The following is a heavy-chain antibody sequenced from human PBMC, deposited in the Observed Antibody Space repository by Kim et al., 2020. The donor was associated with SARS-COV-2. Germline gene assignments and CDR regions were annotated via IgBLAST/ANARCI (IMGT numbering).Heavy chain of an antibody. D-gene: IGHD3-3*01. CDR2: ISDDGSNK. CDR1: GFTFSSFA. V-gene: IGHV3-30*04. CDR3: ARDRAAILGFEY. Sequence: GGSLRLSCVASGFTFSSFAMHWVRQAPGKGLEWVARISDDGSNKYYADSVKGRFTISRDNSKNTLHLQMNSLRAEDTAIYYCARDRAAILGFEYWGQGTLVTVSS. J-gene: IGHJ4*02.